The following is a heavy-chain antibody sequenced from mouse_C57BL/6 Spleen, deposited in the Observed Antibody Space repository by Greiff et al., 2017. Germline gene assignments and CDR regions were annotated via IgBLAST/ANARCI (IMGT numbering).Heavy chain of an antibody. D-gene: IGHD1-1*01. CDR1: GYTFTSYT. V-gene: IGHV1-4*01. Sequence: QVQLKESGAELARPGASVKMSCKASGYTFTSYTMHWVKQRPGQGLEWIGYINPSSGYTKYNQKFKDKATLTADKSSSTAYMQLSSLTSEDSAVYYCARGGGSNYAMDYWGQGTSVTVSS. CDR3: ARGGGSNYAMDY. J-gene: IGHJ4*01. CDR2: INPSSGYT.